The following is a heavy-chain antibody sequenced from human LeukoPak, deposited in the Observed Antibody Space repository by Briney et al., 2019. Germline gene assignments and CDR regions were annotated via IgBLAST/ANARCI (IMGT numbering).Heavy chain of an antibody. Sequence: GGSLRLSCAASGFTFSSYGMHWVRQAPGKGLEWVAFIRYDGSNKYYADSVKGRFTISRDNSKNTLYLQMNSLRAEDTAVYYCAKVSNYGGKAIYYYYYMDVWGKGTTVTVSS. J-gene: IGHJ6*03. V-gene: IGHV3-30*02. CDR2: IRYDGSNK. D-gene: IGHD4-23*01. CDR3: AKVSNYGGKAIYYYYYMDV. CDR1: GFTFSSYG.